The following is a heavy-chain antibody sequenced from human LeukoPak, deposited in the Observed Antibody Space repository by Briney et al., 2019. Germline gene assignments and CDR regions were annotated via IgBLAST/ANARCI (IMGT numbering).Heavy chain of an antibody. D-gene: IGHD2-2*01. Sequence: ASVKVSCKASGYTFTSYAMHWVRQAPGQRLEWMGWINAGNGNTKYSQKFQGRVTITRDTSASTAYMELSSLRSEDTAVYYCARARPIVVVPAAMHWFDPWGQGTLVTVSS. J-gene: IGHJ5*02. CDR1: GYTFTSYA. V-gene: IGHV1-3*01. CDR3: ARARPIVVVPAAMHWFDP. CDR2: INAGNGNT.